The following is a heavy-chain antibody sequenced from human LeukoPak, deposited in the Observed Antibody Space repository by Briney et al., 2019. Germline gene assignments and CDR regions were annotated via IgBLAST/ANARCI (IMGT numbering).Heavy chain of an antibody. CDR2: ISSSSSYI. J-gene: IGHJ4*02. V-gene: IGHV3-21*01. Sequence: GGSLRLSCAASGFTFSSYSMNWVRQAPGKGLEWVSSISSSSSYIYYADSVKGRFTISRDNDKNSLYLQMNSLRAEDTAVYYCARDGFGNNYALYYFDSWGQGTLVTVSS. CDR1: GFTFSSYS. CDR3: ARDGFGNNYALYYFDS. D-gene: IGHD5-18*01.